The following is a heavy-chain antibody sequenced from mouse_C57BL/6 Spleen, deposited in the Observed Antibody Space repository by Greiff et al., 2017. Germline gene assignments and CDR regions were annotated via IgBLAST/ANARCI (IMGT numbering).Heavy chain of an antibody. V-gene: IGHV1-55*01. J-gene: IGHJ2*01. CDR1: GYTFTSSW. D-gene: IGHD6-1*01. CDR2: IYPGSGST. CDR3: ARLGVNLSFDY. Sequence: QVQLQQPGAELVKPGASVKMSCTASGYTFTSSWITWVKQRPGQGLEWIGNIYPGSGSTNYNEKFKSKATLTVDTSSSTAYLQLSSLTSEDSAVYYCARLGVNLSFDYWGQGTTLTVSS.